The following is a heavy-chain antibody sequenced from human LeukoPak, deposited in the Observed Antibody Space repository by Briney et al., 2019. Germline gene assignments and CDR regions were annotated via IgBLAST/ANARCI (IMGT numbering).Heavy chain of an antibody. CDR3: AKPTSLKDANYGLTGTNY. CDR1: GFNFSAYG. Sequence: PGGSLRLSCAASGFNFSAYGMHWVRQAPGKGLEWVAFIRYDGNTKYYADSVKGRFTTSRDNSKNTLDLQMISLRVEDTAVYYCAKPTSLKDANYGLTGTNYWGQGILVTVSS. CDR2: IRYDGNTK. D-gene: IGHD1-14*01. V-gene: IGHV3-30*02. J-gene: IGHJ4*02.